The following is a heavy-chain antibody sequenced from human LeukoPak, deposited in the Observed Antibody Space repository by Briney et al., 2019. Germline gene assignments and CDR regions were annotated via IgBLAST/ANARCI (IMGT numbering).Heavy chain of an antibody. Sequence: KPSETLSLTCTVSGGSISSYYWSWIRQPPGKGLEWTGYIYYSGSTNYNPSLKSRVTISVDTSKNQFSLKLSSVTAADTAVYYCARRGTDYYDSSGYPLLWFDPWGQGTLVTVSS. V-gene: IGHV4-59*08. J-gene: IGHJ5*02. D-gene: IGHD3-22*01. CDR2: IYYSGST. CDR1: GGSISSYY. CDR3: ARRGTDYYDSSGYPLLWFDP.